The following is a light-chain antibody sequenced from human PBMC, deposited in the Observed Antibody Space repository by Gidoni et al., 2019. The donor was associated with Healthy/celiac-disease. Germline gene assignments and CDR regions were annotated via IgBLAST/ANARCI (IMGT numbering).Light chain of an antibody. V-gene: IGKV3-11*01. Sequence: EIVLTQSPATLSLSPGERATLSCRASQRGSSYFACYQQKPGQAPRLLIYDASNRATGIPARVSGSGSGTDFTRTISSLEPEDFAVYYCQQRSNFLFTFXPXTKVDIK. J-gene: IGKJ3*01. CDR3: QQRSNFLFT. CDR1: QRGSSY. CDR2: DAS.